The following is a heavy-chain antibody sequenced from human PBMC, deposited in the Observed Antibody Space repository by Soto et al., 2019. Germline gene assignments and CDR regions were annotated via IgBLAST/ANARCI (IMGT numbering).Heavy chain of an antibody. J-gene: IGHJ4*02. Sequence: EVQLLASGGGLVHPGGSLRLSCAASGLTFTSYAMSWVRQAPGKGLEWVSGLSGSGGTTYYADSVKGRFTISRDNSKNTLYLQMDSLRAEDTAVYYCAKDRRISMVRGYYFEYWGQGTLVTASS. CDR2: LSGSGGTT. CDR1: GLTFTSYA. V-gene: IGHV3-23*01. CDR3: AKDRRISMVRGYYFEY. D-gene: IGHD3-10*01.